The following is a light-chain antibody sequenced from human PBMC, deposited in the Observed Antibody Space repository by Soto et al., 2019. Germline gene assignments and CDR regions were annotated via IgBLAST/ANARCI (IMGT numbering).Light chain of an antibody. CDR2: LGS. J-gene: IGKJ4*01. V-gene: IGKV2-28*01. CDR1: QSLLHSNGYNY. Sequence: DIVMTQSPLSLPVTPGEPASISCRSSQSLLHSNGYNYLDWYLQKPGQSPQLLIYLGSNRASGVPARFSGSGSGTDFTLKISRVEAEDVAVYYCMQALQTPRTFGGGTKVELK. CDR3: MQALQTPRT.